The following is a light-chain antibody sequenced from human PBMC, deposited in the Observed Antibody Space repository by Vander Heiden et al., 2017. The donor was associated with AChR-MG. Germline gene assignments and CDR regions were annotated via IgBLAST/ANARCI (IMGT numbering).Light chain of an antibody. V-gene: IGKV3-15*01. CDR2: GAS. Sequence: EIEMTQSPATLSVSPGERATLSCRASQSVSSNLAWYQQKPGQAPRLLIYGASTRAPGIPARFSGSGSGTEFNLIISSLQSEDFAVYYCQQYIKGPPSHTFGGGTKVEIK. CDR1: QSVSSN. J-gene: IGKJ4*01. CDR3: QQYIKGPPSHT.